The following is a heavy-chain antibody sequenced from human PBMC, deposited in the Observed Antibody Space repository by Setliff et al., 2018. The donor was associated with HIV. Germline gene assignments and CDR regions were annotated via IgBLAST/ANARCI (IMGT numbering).Heavy chain of an antibody. CDR1: GGSLSDYY. Sequence: SETLSLTCGVYGGSLSDYYWSWIRQPPGKGPERIGEIDHSGSTNYNPSLKSRVTMSVDTSKNQFSLKLSSVTAADTAVYYCARGGLGDGYNRDSWGQGTLVTVSS. CDR3: ARGGLGDGYNRDS. D-gene: IGHD5-12*01. J-gene: IGHJ4*02. V-gene: IGHV4-34*01. CDR2: IDHSGST.